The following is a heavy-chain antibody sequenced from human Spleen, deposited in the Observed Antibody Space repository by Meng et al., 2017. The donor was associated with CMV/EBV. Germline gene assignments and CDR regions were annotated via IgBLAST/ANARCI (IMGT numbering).Heavy chain of an antibody. Sequence: GESLKISCAASGFSVSNYYMSWVRQAPGKGLEWVSIIYTGGTTYYADSVKGRFTISRDNSKNTLYLQMNSLRAEDTAVYYCAREGRIVVVPAAIDDYYYGMDVWGQGTTVTVSS. D-gene: IGHD2-2*02. CDR2: IYTGGTT. CDR3: AREGRIVVVPAAIDDYYYGMDV. V-gene: IGHV3-53*05. J-gene: IGHJ6*02. CDR1: GFSVSNYY.